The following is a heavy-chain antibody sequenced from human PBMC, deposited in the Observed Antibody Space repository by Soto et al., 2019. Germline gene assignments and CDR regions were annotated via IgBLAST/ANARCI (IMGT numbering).Heavy chain of an antibody. Sequence: QVQLVESGGGVVQPGRSLRLSCAASGFTFSSYAMHWVRQAPGKGLEWVAVISYDGSNKYYADSVKGRFTISRDNSKNTLYLQMNSLRAEDTAVYYCARQGSSIKYYTMDVWGQGTTVTVSS. CDR1: GFTFSSYA. D-gene: IGHD2-2*01. V-gene: IGHV3-30-3*01. J-gene: IGHJ6*02. CDR2: ISYDGSNK. CDR3: ARQGSSIKYYTMDV.